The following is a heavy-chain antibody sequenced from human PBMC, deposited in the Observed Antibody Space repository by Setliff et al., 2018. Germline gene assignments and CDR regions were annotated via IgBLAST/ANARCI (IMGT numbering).Heavy chain of an antibody. J-gene: IGHJ4*02. CDR1: GYTFTSYY. CDR2: LNTGGGSA. D-gene: IGHD3-3*01. Sequence: GASVKVSCKASGYTFTSYYMYWVRQAPGQGLEWMGTLNTGGGSASYAQKFQDRVTMTRDTSTSTVYLEVTSLTSEDTAVYYCARAGVASVNRKGVFEYWGQGTLVTVSS. CDR3: ARAGVASVNRKGVFEY. V-gene: IGHV1-46*01.